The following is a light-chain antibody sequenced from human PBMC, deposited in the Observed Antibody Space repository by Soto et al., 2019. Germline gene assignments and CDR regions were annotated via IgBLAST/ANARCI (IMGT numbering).Light chain of an antibody. CDR2: GAS. CDR3: QQFVRSLWT. CDR1: QSVSSNY. V-gene: IGKV3-20*01. J-gene: IGKJ1*01. Sequence: EIVLTQSPGTLSLSPGERATFSCRASQSVSSNYLAWYQQKPGQAPRLLIYGASSRATGIPDRFSGSGSGTDFTLTISRLEPEDFAVYYCQQFVRSLWTFGQGTKVDIK.